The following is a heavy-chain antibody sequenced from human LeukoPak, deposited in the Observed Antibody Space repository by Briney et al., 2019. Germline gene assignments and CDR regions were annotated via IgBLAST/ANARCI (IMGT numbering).Heavy chain of an antibody. V-gene: IGHV3-30*02. D-gene: IGHD3-22*01. Sequence: GGSLRLSCAASGFSFSAYGMHWVRQASGKGLEWVAFIQNDGSDKYYVDSVKGRFTVSRDNSKNTLYLQMNSLRPEDTAVYYCAKDYYGDYFDYWGQGTLVTVSS. J-gene: IGHJ4*02. CDR1: GFSFSAYG. CDR2: IQNDGSDK. CDR3: AKDYYGDYFDY.